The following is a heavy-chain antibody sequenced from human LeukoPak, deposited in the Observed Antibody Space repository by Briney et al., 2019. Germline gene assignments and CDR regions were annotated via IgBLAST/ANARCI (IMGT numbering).Heavy chain of an antibody. CDR2: ISYNGDGT. Sequence: QPGGSLRLSCAASGFTFSRYAMHWVRQAPGKGLEHVSTISYNGDGTDYANSVKGRFTISRDNSKNTLSLQVGSLRPEDMAVYYCARGHFWSGYSHQDYYYYMDVWGKGTTVTVSS. CDR3: ARGHFWSGYSHQDYYYYMDV. CDR1: GFTFSRYA. J-gene: IGHJ6*03. V-gene: IGHV3-64*01. D-gene: IGHD3-3*02.